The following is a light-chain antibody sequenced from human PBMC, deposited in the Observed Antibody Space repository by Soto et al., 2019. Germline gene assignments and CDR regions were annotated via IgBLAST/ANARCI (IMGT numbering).Light chain of an antibody. Sequence: SYELTQPPSVSVAPGQTARLTCGGTTIGSRSVHWYQQMPGQAPVLVVYDDSDRPSGIPERFSGSNSGNTATLTIRRVEAGDEADYYCQVWDSTTDHVIFGGGTKLTVL. CDR2: DDS. CDR3: QVWDSTTDHVI. J-gene: IGLJ2*01. V-gene: IGLV3-21*02. CDR1: TIGSRS.